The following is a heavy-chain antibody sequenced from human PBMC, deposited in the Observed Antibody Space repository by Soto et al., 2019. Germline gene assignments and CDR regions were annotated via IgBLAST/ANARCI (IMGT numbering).Heavy chain of an antibody. V-gene: IGHV4-39*01. J-gene: IGHJ4*02. Sequence: SETLSLTCAVSGGSVSSSSYYWGWIRQPPGKGLEWIGSIYYSGSTYYKPSLKSRVTISVDTSKNQFSLKLTSVIAADTAVYYCARLPGVWGSYITDCGQGTLVTVSS. CDR2: IYYSGST. D-gene: IGHD3-16*01. CDR3: ARLPGVWGSYITD. CDR1: GGSVSSSSYY.